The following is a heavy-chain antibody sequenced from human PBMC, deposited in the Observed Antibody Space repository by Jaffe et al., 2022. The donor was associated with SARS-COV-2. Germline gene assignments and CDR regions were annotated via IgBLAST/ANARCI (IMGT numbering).Heavy chain of an antibody. J-gene: IGHJ3*02. Sequence: EMQLVQSGPEVKLPGESLRISCQGSGYIFTFYWIGWVRQMPGKGLEWMGIFYPGDSDARYSPSLQGQVTMSADKSINTAYLQFNSLKASDTAIYYCAKSYAGLHAFDMWGQGTMVTVSP. CDR1: GYIFTFYW. CDR3: AKSYAGLHAFDM. CDR2: FYPGDSDA. D-gene: IGHD3-16*01. V-gene: IGHV5-51*01.